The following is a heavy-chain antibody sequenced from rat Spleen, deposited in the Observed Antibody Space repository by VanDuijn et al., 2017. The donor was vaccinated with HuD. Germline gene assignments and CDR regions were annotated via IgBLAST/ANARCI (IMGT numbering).Heavy chain of an antibody. Sequence: EVQLVESGGGLVQPGRSLKLSCAASGFTFSDYNMAWVRQAPKKGLEWVATISYDGSSTYYRDSVKGRFTISRDNAKSTLYLQMDSLRSEDTATYYCARPPTGVDYWGQGTLVTVS. CDR1: GFTFSDYN. J-gene: IGHJ3*01. D-gene: IGHD3-4*01. CDR2: ISYDGSST. CDR3: ARPPTGVDY. V-gene: IGHV5-7*01.